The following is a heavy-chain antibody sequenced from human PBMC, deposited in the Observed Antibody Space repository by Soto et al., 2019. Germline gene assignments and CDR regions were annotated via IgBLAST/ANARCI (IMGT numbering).Heavy chain of an antibody. CDR3: AKAISGYNAPLDH. J-gene: IGHJ4*02. V-gene: IGHV3-23*01. CDR2: ISGSDSST. D-gene: IGHD5-12*01. Sequence: GSLRLSCAASGFTFSGYAMNWVRQAPGKGLEWVSVISGSDSSTYYADSVKGRFTISRDNSKNTLYVQMNSLRAEDTAVYYYAKAISGYNAPLDHWGQGTRVTVSS. CDR1: GFTFSGYA.